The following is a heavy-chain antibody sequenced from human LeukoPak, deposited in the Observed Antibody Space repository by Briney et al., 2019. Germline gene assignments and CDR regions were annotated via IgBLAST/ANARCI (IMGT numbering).Heavy chain of an antibody. J-gene: IGHJ4*02. CDR3: ARGRRLGRSPDY. CDR1: GGSFSGYY. V-gene: IGHV4-34*01. D-gene: IGHD7-27*01. Sequence: SETLSLTCAVCGGSFSGYYWSWIRQPPGKGLEWIGEINHSGSTNYNPSLKSRVTISVDTSKNQFSLKLSSVTAADTAVYYCARGRRLGRSPDYWGQGTLVTVSS. CDR2: INHSGST.